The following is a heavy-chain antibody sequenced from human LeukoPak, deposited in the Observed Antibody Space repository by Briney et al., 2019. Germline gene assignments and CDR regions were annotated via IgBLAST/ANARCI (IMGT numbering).Heavy chain of an antibody. CDR3: ARVDKYYYDSSGYYGRDWFDP. D-gene: IGHD3-22*01. V-gene: IGHV1-69*04. CDR2: IIPILGIA. CDR1: GGTFSSYA. Sequence: SVKVSCKASGGTFSSYAISWVRQAPGQGLEWMGRIIPILGIANYAQKFQGRDTITADKSTSTAYMELSSLRSEDTAVYYCARVDKYYYDSSGYYGRDWFDPWGQGTLVTVSS. J-gene: IGHJ5*02.